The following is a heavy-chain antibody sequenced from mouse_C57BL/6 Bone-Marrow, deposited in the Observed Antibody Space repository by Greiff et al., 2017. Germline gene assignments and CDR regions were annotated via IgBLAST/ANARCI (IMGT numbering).Heavy chain of an antibody. V-gene: IGHV5-17*01. CDR1: GFTFSDYG. Sequence: EVKLMESGGGLVKPGGSLKLSCAASGFTFSDYGMHWVRQAPEKGLEWVAYISSGSSTIYYADTVKGRFTISRDNAKNTLFLQMTSLRSEDTAMYYCARPTTVVDYAMDYWGQGTSVTVSS. CDR2: ISSGSSTI. J-gene: IGHJ4*01. D-gene: IGHD1-1*01. CDR3: ARPTTVVDYAMDY.